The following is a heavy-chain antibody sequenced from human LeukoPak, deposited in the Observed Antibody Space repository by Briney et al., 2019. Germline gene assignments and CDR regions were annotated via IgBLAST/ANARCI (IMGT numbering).Heavy chain of an antibody. D-gene: IGHD5-12*01. Sequence: GGSLRLSCAASGFAFSSSSMAWVRQAPGKGLEWVANMNPDGSTKNYVDSVRGRFTISRDNAKNSLYLQMNSLRADDTAVYYCARDSGYSAFDYWGQGTLVTVSS. J-gene: IGHJ4*02. V-gene: IGHV3-7*05. CDR2: MNPDGSTK. CDR1: GFAFSSSS. CDR3: ARDSGYSAFDY.